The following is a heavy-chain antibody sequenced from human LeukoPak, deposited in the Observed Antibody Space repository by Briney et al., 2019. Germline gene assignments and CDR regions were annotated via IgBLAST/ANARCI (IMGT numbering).Heavy chain of an antibody. CDR2: IYYSGST. D-gene: IGHD1-1*01. V-gene: IGHV4-59*01. J-gene: IGHJ6*02. CDR3: ARDPGYNWNDWYYYYGMDV. CDR1: GGSISSYY. Sequence: SETLSLTCTVSGGSISSYYWNWIRQPPGKGLEWIGYIYYSGSTNYNPSLKSRVTISVDTSKNQFSLKLSSVTAADTAVYYCARDPGYNWNDWYYYYGMDVWGQGTTVTVSS.